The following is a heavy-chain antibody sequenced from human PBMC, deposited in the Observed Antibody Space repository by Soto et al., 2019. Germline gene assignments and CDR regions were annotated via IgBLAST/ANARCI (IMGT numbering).Heavy chain of an antibody. CDR2: ISGSGGST. J-gene: IGHJ5*01. CDR1: GFTFSSYA. CDR3: SKAAGYSYAYDLDS. D-gene: IGHD5-18*01. Sequence: GGSLRLSCAVSGFTFSSYAMSWVRQAPGKGLEWVSGISGSGGSTHYADAVKGRFTISRGNSKNTLYLQMNSLRAEDTAVYYCSKAAGYSYAYDLDSWGRGSPVNV. V-gene: IGHV3-23*01.